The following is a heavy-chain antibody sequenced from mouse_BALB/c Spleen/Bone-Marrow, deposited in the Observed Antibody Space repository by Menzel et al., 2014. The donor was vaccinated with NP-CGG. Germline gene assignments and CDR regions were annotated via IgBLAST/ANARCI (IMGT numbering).Heavy chain of an antibody. CDR1: GFNIKDTY. CDR2: IDPANGNT. J-gene: IGHJ2*01. V-gene: IGHV14-3*02. Sequence: EVQLQQSGAELVKPGASVKLSCTASGFNIKDTYMHWVKRRPGQGLEWIGRIDPANGNTKYDPKFQGKATITADTSSNTAYLQLSSLTSEDTAVYYCALYYDYDVGYWGQGTTLTVSS. CDR3: ALYYDYDVGY. D-gene: IGHD2-4*01.